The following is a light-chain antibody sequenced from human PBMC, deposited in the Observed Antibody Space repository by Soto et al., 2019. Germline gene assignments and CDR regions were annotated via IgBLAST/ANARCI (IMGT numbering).Light chain of an antibody. Sequence: DIQMTQSPSSLSASVGDRVTITCQASQDIGIYLHWYQQKPGKAPKLLINDASNLETGGPSRFSGSGSGPDFTFTISSLQPEDIATYFCQQSDKLPFTFGPGTKMDIK. CDR2: DAS. CDR3: QQSDKLPFT. CDR1: QDIGIY. V-gene: IGKV1-33*01. J-gene: IGKJ3*01.